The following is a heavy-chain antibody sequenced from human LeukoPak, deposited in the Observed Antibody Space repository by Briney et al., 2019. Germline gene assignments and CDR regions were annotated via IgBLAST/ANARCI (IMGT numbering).Heavy chain of an antibody. J-gene: IGHJ5*02. Sequence: ASVKVSCKASGYTFTSYAMHWVRQAPGQGLEWMGWINAGNGNTKYSQKFQGRVTITRDTSASTAYMEQSSLRSEDTAVYYCARDQDIVVVVAATRGGFDPWGQGTLVTVSS. CDR1: GYTFTSYA. D-gene: IGHD2-15*01. V-gene: IGHV1-3*01. CDR2: INAGNGNT. CDR3: ARDQDIVVVVAATRGGFDP.